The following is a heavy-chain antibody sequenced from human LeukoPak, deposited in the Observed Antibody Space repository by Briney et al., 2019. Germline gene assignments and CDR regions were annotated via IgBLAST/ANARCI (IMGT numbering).Heavy chain of an antibody. CDR3: ATSPAYCGGDCYRWDY. CDR1: GYTLTELS. J-gene: IGHJ4*02. CDR2: FDPEDGET. V-gene: IGHV1-24*01. Sequence: ASVKVSCKVSGYTLTELSMHWVRQAPGKGLEWMGGFDPEDGETIYAQKFQGRVTMTEDTPTDTAYMELSSLRSEDTAVYYCATSPAYCGGDCYRWDYWGQGTLVTVSS. D-gene: IGHD2-21*02.